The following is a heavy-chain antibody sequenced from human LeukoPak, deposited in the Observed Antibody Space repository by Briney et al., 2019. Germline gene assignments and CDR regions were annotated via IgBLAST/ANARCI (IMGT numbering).Heavy chain of an antibody. D-gene: IGHD3-9*01. Sequence: GGSLRLSCAASGFTFSSYGMHWVRQAPGKGLEWVAFIRYDGSNKYYADSVKGRFTISRDNSKNTLYLQMNSLRAEDTAVYYCAKDSGSYYDILTGQNWFDPWGQGTLVTVSS. V-gene: IGHV3-30*02. CDR2: IRYDGSNK. CDR1: GFTFSSYG. J-gene: IGHJ5*02. CDR3: AKDSGSYYDILTGQNWFDP.